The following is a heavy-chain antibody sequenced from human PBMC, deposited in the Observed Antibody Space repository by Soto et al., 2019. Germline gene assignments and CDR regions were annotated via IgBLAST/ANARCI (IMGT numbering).Heavy chain of an antibody. J-gene: IGHJ6*02. D-gene: IGHD6-13*01. CDR3: ARTMYSSSWYYYYYGMDV. CDR2: ISSSGSTI. V-gene: IGHV3-48*03. CDR1: GFTFSSYE. Sequence: GGSLRLSCAASGFTFSSYEMNWVCQAPGKGLEWVSYISSSGSTIYYADSVKGRFTISRDNAKNSLYLQMNSLRAEDTAVYYCARTMYSSSWYYYYYGMDVWGQGTTVTVSS.